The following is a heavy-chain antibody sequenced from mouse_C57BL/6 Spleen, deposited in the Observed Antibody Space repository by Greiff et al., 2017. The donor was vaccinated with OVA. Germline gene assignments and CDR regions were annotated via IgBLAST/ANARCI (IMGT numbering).Heavy chain of an antibody. CDR2: ISSGSSTI. Sequence: EVMLVESGGGLVKPGGSLKLSCAASGFTFSDYGMHWVRQAPEKGLEWVAYISSGSSTIYYADTVKGRFTISRDNAKNTLFLQMTSLRSEDTAMYYCAIDRGGDYYAIDYWGQGTSVTVSS. CDR3: AIDRGGDYYAIDY. J-gene: IGHJ4*01. V-gene: IGHV5-17*01. D-gene: IGHD3-2*01. CDR1: GFTFSDYG.